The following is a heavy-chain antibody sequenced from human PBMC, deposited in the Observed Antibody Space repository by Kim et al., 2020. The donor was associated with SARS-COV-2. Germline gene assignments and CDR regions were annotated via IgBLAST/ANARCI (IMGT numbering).Heavy chain of an antibody. CDR2: FDPEDGET. CDR3: ATDPPPGGYDSWWFDP. J-gene: IGHJ5*02. Sequence: ASVKVSCKVSGYTLTELSMHWVRQAPGKGLEWMGGFDPEDGETIYAQKFQGRVTMTEDTSTDTAYMELSSLRSEDTAVYYCATDPPPGGYDSWWFDPWGQGTLVTVSS. V-gene: IGHV1-24*01. CDR1: GYTLTELS. D-gene: IGHD3-22*01.